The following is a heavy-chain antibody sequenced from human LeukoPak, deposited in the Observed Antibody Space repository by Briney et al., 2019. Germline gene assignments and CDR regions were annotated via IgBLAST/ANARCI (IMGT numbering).Heavy chain of an antibody. CDR2: ISYDGSNK. CDR3: ATERPWFGELPDY. Sequence: GRSLRLSCAASGFTFSSYAMHWVRQAPGKGLEWVAVISYDGSNKYYADSVKGRFTISRDNSKNTLYLQMNSLRAEDTAVYYCATERPWFGELPDYWGQGTLVTVSS. V-gene: IGHV3-30-3*01. CDR1: GFTFSSYA. J-gene: IGHJ4*02. D-gene: IGHD3-10*01.